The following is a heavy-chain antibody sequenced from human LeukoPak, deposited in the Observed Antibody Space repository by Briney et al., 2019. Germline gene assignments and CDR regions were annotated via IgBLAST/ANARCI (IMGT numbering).Heavy chain of an antibody. V-gene: IGHV4-30-4*01. D-gene: IGHD4-17*01. Sequence: SETLSLTCTVSGGSISSGDYYWSWIRQPPGKGLEWIGYIYYSGSTYYNPSLESRVTISVDTSKNQFSPKLSSVTAADTAVYYCARSYGDYVFDYWGQGTLVTVSS. CDR1: GGSISSGDYY. J-gene: IGHJ4*02. CDR2: IYYSGST. CDR3: ARSYGDYVFDY.